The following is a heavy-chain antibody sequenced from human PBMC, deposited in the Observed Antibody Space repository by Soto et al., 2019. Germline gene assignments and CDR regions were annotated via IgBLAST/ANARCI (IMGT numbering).Heavy chain of an antibody. D-gene: IGHD3-10*01. Sequence: EVQLVESGGGLVQPGGSLRLSCAASGFTFSSYWMSWVRQAPGKGLEWVANIKQDGSEKYYVDSVKGRFTISRDNAKNSLYLQMNSLRAEDTAVYYCARGGRGSGSQPGAYYFDYWGQGTLVTVSS. CDR2: IKQDGSEK. CDR1: GFTFSSYW. J-gene: IGHJ4*02. V-gene: IGHV3-7*03. CDR3: ARGGRGSGSQPGAYYFDY.